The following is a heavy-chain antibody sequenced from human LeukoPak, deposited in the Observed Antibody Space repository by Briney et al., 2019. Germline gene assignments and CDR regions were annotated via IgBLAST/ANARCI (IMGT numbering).Heavy chain of an antibody. V-gene: IGHV3-7*01. CDR1: GFNFNRNW. CDR3: ARIYGGNSYYFDC. J-gene: IGHJ4*02. D-gene: IGHD4-23*01. CDR2: IKQDGSEI. Sequence: GSLRLSRAGSGFNFNRNWVSWVRQAPGEGMEGVGNIKQDGSEIYYVDSVKGRFTISRDNAKNSLYLQMNSLRAEDTAVYYCARIYGGNSYYFDCWGQGTLVTVSS.